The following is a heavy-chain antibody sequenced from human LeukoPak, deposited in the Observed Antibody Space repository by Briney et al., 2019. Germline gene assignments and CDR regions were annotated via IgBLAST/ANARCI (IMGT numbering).Heavy chain of an antibody. CDR2: VSSTGSGT. J-gene: IGHJ5*02. CDR3: AKDGPLLWFGPTDA. Sequence: GGSLRLSCVASGFTFSTYGMSWVRQAPGKGLEWVAAVSSTGSGTYYPDSLKGRFIISRDNSQNTVFLQMSSLRPEDTAFYFCAKDGPLLWFGPTDAWGQGILITVSS. V-gene: IGHV3-23*01. D-gene: IGHD3-10*01. CDR1: GFTFSTYG.